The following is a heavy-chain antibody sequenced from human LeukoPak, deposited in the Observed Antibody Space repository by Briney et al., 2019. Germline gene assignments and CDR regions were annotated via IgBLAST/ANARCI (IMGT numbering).Heavy chain of an antibody. J-gene: IGHJ4*02. Sequence: PGGSLRLSCAASGFTFGSYGMHWVRQAPGKGLEWVTFIRSDGSNKYYADSVKGRLTISRDDAKNSLYLQMNSLRAEDTAVYHCARVFHSADYWGQGTLVTVSS. D-gene: IGHD2-15*01. CDR1: GFTFGSYG. V-gene: IGHV3-30*02. CDR3: ARVFHSADY. CDR2: IRSDGSNK.